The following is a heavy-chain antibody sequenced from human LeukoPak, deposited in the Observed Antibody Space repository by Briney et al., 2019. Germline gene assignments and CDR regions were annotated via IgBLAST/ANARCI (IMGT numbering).Heavy chain of an antibody. V-gene: IGHV3-23*01. Sequence: GGSLRLSCEAPGFRFSCSAMKWVRQAPGKGLERDSGIITNGESTCYADTVKRRLNSTRDNPRNMLYMEMNSLRAEDTAVYSCSVMHRYYDGSGYWVQWGQGTLVTVSS. CDR1: GFRFSCSA. CDR2: IITNGEST. CDR3: SVMHRYYDGSGYWVQ. D-gene: IGHD3-22*01. J-gene: IGHJ4*02.